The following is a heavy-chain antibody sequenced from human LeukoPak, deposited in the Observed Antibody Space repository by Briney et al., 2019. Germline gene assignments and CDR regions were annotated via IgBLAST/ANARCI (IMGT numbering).Heavy chain of an antibody. CDR3: ARHDCSSTSCHNKGYFDL. V-gene: IGHV4-39*01. J-gene: IGHJ2*01. D-gene: IGHD2-2*02. CDR1: GGSISSSSYY. Sequence: SETLSLTCTVSGGSISSSSYYWGWIRRPPGKGLEWIGSIYHSGSTYYNPPLKSRVTISVDTSKNQFSLKLSSVTAADTAVYYCARHDCSSTSCHNKGYFDLWGRGTLVTVSS. CDR2: IYHSGST.